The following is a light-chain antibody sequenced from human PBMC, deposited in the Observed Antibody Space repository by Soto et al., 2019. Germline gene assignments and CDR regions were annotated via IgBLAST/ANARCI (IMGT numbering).Light chain of an antibody. CDR3: QKYATYCT. V-gene: IGKV1-5*01. Sequence: DIQMTQSPSTLSASVGDRVTITCRASQSISSWLAWYQQKPGKAPKLLIYDASNLESGVPSSFSGSGSGTEFTLTISSLQPDDFATYFCQKYATYCTFGQGSKVEVK. CDR1: QSISSW. J-gene: IGKJ1*01. CDR2: DAS.